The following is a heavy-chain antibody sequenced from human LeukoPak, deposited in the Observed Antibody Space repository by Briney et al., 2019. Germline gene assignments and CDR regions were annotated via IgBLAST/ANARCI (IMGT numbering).Heavy chain of an antibody. J-gene: IGHJ5*02. CDR2: INHSGST. Sequence: SETLSLTCAVYGGSFSGYYWSWIRQPPGKGLEWIGEINHSGSTNYNPPLKSRVTISVDTSKNQFSLKLSSVTAADTAVYYCARHLGAVAGYNWFDPWGQGTLVTVSS. V-gene: IGHV4-34*01. CDR3: ARHLGAVAGYNWFDP. CDR1: GGSFSGYY. D-gene: IGHD6-19*01.